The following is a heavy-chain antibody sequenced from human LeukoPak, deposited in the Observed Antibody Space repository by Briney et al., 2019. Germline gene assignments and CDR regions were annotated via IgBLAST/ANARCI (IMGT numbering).Heavy chain of an antibody. CDR2: IKQDGSEK. V-gene: IGHV3-7*01. CDR1: GFTFSSYW. Sequence: GGSLRLSCAASGFTFSSYWMSWVRQAPGKWLEWVASIKQDGSEKYYVDSVKGRFTISRDNSKNSLYLQMSSLRAEDTAVYICARGSANRYHLYIDFWGQGTLVTVSS. CDR3: ARGSANRYHLYIDF. D-gene: IGHD3-16*02. J-gene: IGHJ4*02.